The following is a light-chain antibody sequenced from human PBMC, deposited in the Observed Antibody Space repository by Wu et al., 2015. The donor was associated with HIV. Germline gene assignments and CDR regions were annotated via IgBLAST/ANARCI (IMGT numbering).Light chain of an antibody. Sequence: CRASXRLAATLSLVPNQETLGQAPRLLISVASSRATGIPDRFSGSVSGTDFTLTISRLEPEDFALYYCQQYGSSPPTFGGGTKVEIK. J-gene: IGKJ4*01. CDR2: VAS. V-gene: IGKV3-20*01. CDR1: XRLAAT. CDR3: QQYGSSPPT.